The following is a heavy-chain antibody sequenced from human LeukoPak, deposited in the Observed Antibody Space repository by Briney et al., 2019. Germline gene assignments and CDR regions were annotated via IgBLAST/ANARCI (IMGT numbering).Heavy chain of an antibody. V-gene: IGHV3-21*01. CDR1: GFTFSSYS. Sequence: GGSLRLSCAASGFTFSSYSMNWVRQAPGKGLEWVSSISSSSYIYYADSVKGRFTISRDNAKNSLYLQMNSLRAEDTAVYYCARASDGYNVHFLDYWGQGTLVTVSS. CDR3: ARASDGYNVHFLDY. CDR2: ISSSSYI. J-gene: IGHJ4*02. D-gene: IGHD5-24*01.